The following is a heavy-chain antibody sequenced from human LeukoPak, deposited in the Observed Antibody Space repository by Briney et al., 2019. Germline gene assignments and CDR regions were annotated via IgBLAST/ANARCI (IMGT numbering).Heavy chain of an antibody. CDR1: GLTFNNAW. J-gene: IGHJ4*02. Sequence: GGSLRLSCAASGLTFNNAWMTWVRQAPGKGLEWVSTISGSGANTYYADSVKGRFTISRDNSKNTLSLQMNSLRVEDTALYYCAKYSDSTGAHYFDYWGQGTLVTVSS. CDR2: ISGSGANT. CDR3: AKYSDSTGAHYFDY. D-gene: IGHD2/OR15-2a*01. V-gene: IGHV3-23*01.